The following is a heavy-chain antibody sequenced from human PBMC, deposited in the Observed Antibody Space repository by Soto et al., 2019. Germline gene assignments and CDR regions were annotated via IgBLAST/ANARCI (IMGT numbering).Heavy chain of an antibody. Sequence: SETLSLTCTVSGGSISSYYWSWIRQPPGKGLEWIGYIYYSGSTNYNPSLKSRVTISVDTSKNQFPLKLSSVTAADTAVYYCAREGDYFDYWGQGTLVTSPQ. CDR1: GGSISSYY. J-gene: IGHJ4*02. CDR2: IYYSGST. V-gene: IGHV4-59*01. CDR3: AREGDYFDY.